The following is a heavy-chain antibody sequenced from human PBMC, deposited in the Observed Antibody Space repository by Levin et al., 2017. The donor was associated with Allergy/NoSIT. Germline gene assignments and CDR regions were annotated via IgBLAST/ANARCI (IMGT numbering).Heavy chain of an antibody. CDR1: GFTFSSYW. V-gene: IGHV3-7*01. Sequence: GALRLSCAASGFTFSSYWMSWVRQAPGKGLEWVANIKQDGSEKYYVDSVKGRFTISRDNAKNSLYLQMNSLRAEDTAVYYCVYGDYAGGAFDIWGQGTMVTVSS. J-gene: IGHJ3*02. D-gene: IGHD4-17*01. CDR2: IKQDGSEK. CDR3: VYGDYAGGAFDI.